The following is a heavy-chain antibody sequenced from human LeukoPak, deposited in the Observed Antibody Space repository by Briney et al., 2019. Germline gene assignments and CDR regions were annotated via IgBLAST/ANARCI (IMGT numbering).Heavy chain of an antibody. Sequence: GGSLRLSCAASGFTFSSYDMHWVRQATGKGLEWVSVIGTAGDTYYPGSVKGRFTISRENAKNSLYLQMNSLRAGDTAVYYCARGVDSSAALVYWGQGTLVTVSS. CDR1: GFTFSSYD. D-gene: IGHD3-22*01. V-gene: IGHV3-13*01. CDR3: ARGVDSSAALVY. CDR2: IGTAGDT. J-gene: IGHJ4*02.